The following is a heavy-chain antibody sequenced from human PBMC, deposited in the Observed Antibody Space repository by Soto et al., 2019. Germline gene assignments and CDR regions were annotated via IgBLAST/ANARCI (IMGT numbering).Heavy chain of an antibody. CDR1: GGSISSTY. J-gene: IGHJ5*02. Sequence: QVQLQESGPGLVKPSETLSLTCTVSGGSISSTYWSWIRQPPGKGLEWIGYIYYSGSTKYNPSLKSRVTISVDTSKNQFSLKLSSVTAADTAVYYCVNGGCSGGSCYPWISWFDPWGQGTLVTVSS. CDR2: IYYSGST. V-gene: IGHV4-59*08. CDR3: VNGGCSGGSCYPWISWFDP. D-gene: IGHD2-15*01.